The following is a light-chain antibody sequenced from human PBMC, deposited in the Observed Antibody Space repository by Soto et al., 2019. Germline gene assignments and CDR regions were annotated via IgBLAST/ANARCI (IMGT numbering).Light chain of an antibody. CDR3: QQYNAA. J-gene: IGKJ5*01. CDR2: DAS. Sequence: DIQMTQSPSSLSASVGDRVTIICRASQSVSTRLAWYQQKPGKAPKVLIYDASSWAGGVPSRFTGSGSGTEFTLTISSLQPDDFATYYCQQYNAAFGQGTRLEIK. CDR1: QSVSTR. V-gene: IGKV1-5*02.